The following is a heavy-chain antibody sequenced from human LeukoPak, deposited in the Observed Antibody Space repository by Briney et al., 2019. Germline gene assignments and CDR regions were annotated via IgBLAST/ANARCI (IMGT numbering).Heavy chain of an antibody. Sequence: PGGSLRLSCAASGFTFSNFAIHWVRQAPGKGLEWVAVILYDGRNKYYGDSVEGRFTISRDNSKNTVYLEMNSLRAEDTAVYYCAKNLCSITSCYKRVGYYMDVWGKGTTVTVSS. J-gene: IGHJ6*03. V-gene: IGHV3-30*18. CDR2: ILYDGRNK. CDR1: GFTFSNFA. D-gene: IGHD2-2*02. CDR3: AKNLCSITSCYKRVGYYMDV.